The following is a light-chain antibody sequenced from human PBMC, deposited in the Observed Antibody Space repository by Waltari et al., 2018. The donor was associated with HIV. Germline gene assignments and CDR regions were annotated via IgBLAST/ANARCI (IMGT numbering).Light chain of an antibody. CDR2: DVS. CDR1: SSDVSGYNY. Sequence: QSALTPPRSASGSPGQSVTISCPRTSSDVSGYNYVSWYQQHPGKPPKLMIYDVSKRPSGVPDRFSGSKSGNTASLTISGLQAEDEADYYCCSYAGSYTYVFGGGTKLTVL. CDR3: CSYAGSYTYV. V-gene: IGLV2-11*01. J-gene: IGLJ3*02.